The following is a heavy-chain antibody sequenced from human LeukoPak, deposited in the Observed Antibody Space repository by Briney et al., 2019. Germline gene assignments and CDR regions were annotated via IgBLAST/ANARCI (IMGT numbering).Heavy chain of an antibody. CDR3: AHSKRGGGYYINAFAV. D-gene: IGHD1-26*01. Sequence: KPSETLSLTCTVSGVSTSAYYWSWIRQPPGKGLEWIGYSYSGGNANYNPSLKTRVTISIDTSENQFSLRLTSVTAADTAVYFCAHSKRGGGYYINAFAVWGQGTLVTISS. J-gene: IGHJ3*01. V-gene: IGHV4-59*01. CDR1: GVSTSAYY. CDR2: SYSGGNA.